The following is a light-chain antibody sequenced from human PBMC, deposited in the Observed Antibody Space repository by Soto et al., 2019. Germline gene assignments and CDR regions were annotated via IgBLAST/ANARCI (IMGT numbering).Light chain of an antibody. J-gene: IGLJ2*01. CDR3: FLSYSGSRVV. CDR2: DTS. Sequence: QTVVTQEPSLTVSPGGTVTLTCGSSTGAVTSGHYPYWFQQKPGQAPRTLIYDTSNKHSWTPARFSGSLLGGKAALTLSGAQHEDEADYYCFLSYSGSRVVFGGGTKLTVL. V-gene: IGLV7-46*01. CDR1: TGAVTSGHY.